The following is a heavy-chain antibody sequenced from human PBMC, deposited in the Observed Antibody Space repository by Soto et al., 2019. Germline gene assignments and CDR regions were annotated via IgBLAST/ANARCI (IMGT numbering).Heavy chain of an antibody. J-gene: IGHJ4*02. V-gene: IGHV1-69*13. D-gene: IGHD6-19*01. CDR2: IIPIFGTA. CDR1: GGTFSSYA. Sequence: GASVKVSCKASGGTFSSYAISWVRQAPGQGLEWMGGIIPIFGTANYAQKFQGRVTITADESTSTAYMELSSLRSEDTAVYYCARGYSSGWPTDYWGQGTLVTVSS. CDR3: ARGYSSGWPTDY.